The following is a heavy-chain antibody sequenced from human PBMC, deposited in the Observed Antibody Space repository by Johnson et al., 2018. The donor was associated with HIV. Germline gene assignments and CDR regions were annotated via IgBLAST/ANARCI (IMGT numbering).Heavy chain of an antibody. V-gene: IGHV3-30*18. D-gene: IGHD4-23*01. CDR2: ISYDGSNK. CDR1: GFTFSSYG. Sequence: QLVESGGGVVQPGRSLRLSCAASGFTFSSYGMHWVRQAPGKGLEWVAVISYDGSNKYYAASVKGRFTISRDNSNNTLYLKMNSLRAEDTALYYCTKDFSMWVVTRGDAFDIWGQGTMVTVSS. J-gene: IGHJ3*02. CDR3: TKDFSMWVVTRGDAFDI.